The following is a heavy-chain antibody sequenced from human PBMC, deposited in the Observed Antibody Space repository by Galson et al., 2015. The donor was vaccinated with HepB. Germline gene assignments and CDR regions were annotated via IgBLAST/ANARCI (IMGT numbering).Heavy chain of an antibody. Sequence: SLRLSCAVSGFPFSSYGMNWVRQAPGKGLEWVSYISSTGSPIYYADSVKGRFTISRDNAKNSLYLQMNSLRAEDTAVYYCARVIYGPGTTPLDFWGQGTLVTDSS. CDR3: ARVIYGPGTTPLDF. D-gene: IGHD1-1*01. CDR1: GFPFSSYG. CDR2: ISSTGSPI. V-gene: IGHV3-48*01. J-gene: IGHJ4*02.